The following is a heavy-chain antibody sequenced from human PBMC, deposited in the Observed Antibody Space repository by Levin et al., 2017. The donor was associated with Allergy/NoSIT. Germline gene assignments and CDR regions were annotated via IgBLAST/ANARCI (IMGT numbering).Heavy chain of an antibody. V-gene: IGHV4-59*01. CDR3: ARAAPEYLYGMDV. CDR1: GGSIRSYY. D-gene: IGHD2-2*01. CDR2: IYYSGST. J-gene: IGHJ6*02. Sequence: NPSETLSLTCTVSGGSIRSYYWSWIRQPPGKGLEWIGYIYYSGSTNYNPSLKSRVTISVDTSKNQFSLKLSSVTAADTAVYYCARAAPEYLYGMDVWGQGTTVTVSS.